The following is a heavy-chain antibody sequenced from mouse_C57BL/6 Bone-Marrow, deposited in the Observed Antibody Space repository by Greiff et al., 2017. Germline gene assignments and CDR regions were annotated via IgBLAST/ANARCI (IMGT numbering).Heavy chain of an antibody. D-gene: IGHD4-1*01. CDR3: ARSGFYFDC. V-gene: IGHV1-4*01. CDR1: GYTFTSYT. J-gene: IGHJ2*01. Sequence: VQLQQSGAELARPGASVKMSCKASGYTFTSYTMHWVKQRPGQGLEWIGYINPSSGYTKYNQKFKDKATLAADKSSSTAYMQLSSLTSEDSAVYCCARSGFYFDCWGQGTTLTVSS. CDR2: INPSSGYT.